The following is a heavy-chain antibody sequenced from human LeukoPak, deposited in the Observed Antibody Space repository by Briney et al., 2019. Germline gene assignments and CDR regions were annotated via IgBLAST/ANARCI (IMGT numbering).Heavy chain of an antibody. CDR3: ARGSALAGARHPFDY. V-gene: IGHV1-2*02. J-gene: IGHJ4*02. CDR2: INLNSGDT. Sequence: ASVKVSCKASGYTFTDYYIHWVRQAPGQGLEWMGWINLNSGDTKYAQTFQARVTMTRDTSISTAYMEVTGLGSEDTAVYYCARGSALAGARHPFDYWGQGTLATVSS. D-gene: IGHD3-10*01. CDR1: GYTFTDYY.